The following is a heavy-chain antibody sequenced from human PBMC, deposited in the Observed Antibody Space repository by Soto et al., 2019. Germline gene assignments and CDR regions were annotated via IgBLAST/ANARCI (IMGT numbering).Heavy chain of an antibody. Sequence: GGSLSRSCTASGFTFHIYNMNWVRQAPCKGLESVSYISGICSAKIYADSVEGRFTISRDNDKNSLYLQMNSLRDEDTAVYYCARSNILRFLEGLMEPSQFYAMDVWGQGTKVTVSS. J-gene: IGHJ6*02. CDR3: ARSNILRFLEGLMEPSQFYAMDV. V-gene: IGHV3-48*02. D-gene: IGHD3-3*01. CDR1: GFTFHIYN. CDR2: ISGICSAK.